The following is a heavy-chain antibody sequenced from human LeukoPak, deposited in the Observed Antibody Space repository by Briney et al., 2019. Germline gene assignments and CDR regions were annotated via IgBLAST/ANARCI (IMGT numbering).Heavy chain of an antibody. CDR1: GGSFSGYY. D-gene: IGHD6-13*01. Sequence: SETLSLTCAVYGGSFSGYYWSWIRQPPGKGLEWNGEINHSGSTNYNPSLKSRVTISVDTSKNQFSLKLSSVTAADTAVYYCARAEQQTTLDYWGQGTLVTVSS. V-gene: IGHV4-34*01. CDR3: ARAEQQTTLDY. J-gene: IGHJ4*02. CDR2: INHSGST.